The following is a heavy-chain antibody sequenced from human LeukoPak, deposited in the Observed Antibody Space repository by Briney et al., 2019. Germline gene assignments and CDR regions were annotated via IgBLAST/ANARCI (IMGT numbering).Heavy chain of an antibody. V-gene: IGHV4-4*07. J-gene: IGHJ4*02. CDR2: IYTSGST. D-gene: IGHD3-3*01. CDR1: GGSISSYY. Sequence: SETLSLTCTVSGGSISSYYWSWIRQPAGKGLEWIGRIYTSGSTTYNPSLKSRVTMSVDTSKNQFSLKLRSVTAADTAVYYRARNTYYDFWSGYAFDYWGQGTLVTVSS. CDR3: ARNTYYDFWSGYAFDY.